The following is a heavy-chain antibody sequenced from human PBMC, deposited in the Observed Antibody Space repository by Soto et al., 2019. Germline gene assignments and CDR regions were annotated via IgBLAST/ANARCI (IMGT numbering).Heavy chain of an antibody. CDR1: GFTFSNYW. V-gene: IGHV3-7*05. CDR3: AGVAV. CDR2: IKVDGSEK. D-gene: IGHD6-19*01. J-gene: IGHJ4*02. Sequence: EVQLVESGGGFVQPGGSLRLYCAASGFTFSNYWMSWVRQAPGKGLEWVANIKVDGSEKYYVDSVKGRFTISRDNAKNSLYLQMNSLRAEDTAVYYCAGVAVRGQGTLVTVSS.